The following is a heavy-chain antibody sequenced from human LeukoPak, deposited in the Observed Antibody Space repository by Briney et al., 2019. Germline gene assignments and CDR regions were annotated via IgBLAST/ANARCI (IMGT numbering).Heavy chain of an antibody. D-gene: IGHD5-18*01. CDR1: GFTFSNAW. Sequence: GGSLRLSCAASGFTFSNAWMNWVRQAPGKGLEWVGRIKSKTDGGTTDYAAPVKGRFTISRDDSKNTLYLQMNSLETEDTAVYYCTTDTAVDTALEYYYYYYGMDVWGQGTTVTVSS. J-gene: IGHJ6*02. CDR3: TTDTAVDTALEYYYYYYGMDV. CDR2: IKSKTDGGTT. V-gene: IGHV3-15*07.